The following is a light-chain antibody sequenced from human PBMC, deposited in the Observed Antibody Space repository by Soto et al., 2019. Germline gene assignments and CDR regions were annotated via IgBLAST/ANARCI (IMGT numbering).Light chain of an antibody. CDR1: GGSIASNL. Sequence: NFMLTQPHSVSESPGKTVSISSTRSGGSIASNLVQWYQLRPGSGPTTVISEDNQRPSGVPDCFAGSIDASSNSASLTIAGLKPEDVADYCCQSSENNLWVFGGGTKLTVL. CDR3: QSSENNLWV. V-gene: IGLV6-57*04. CDR2: EDN. J-gene: IGLJ3*02.